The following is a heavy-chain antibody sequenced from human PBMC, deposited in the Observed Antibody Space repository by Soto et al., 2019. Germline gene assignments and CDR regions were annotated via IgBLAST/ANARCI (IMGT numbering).Heavy chain of an antibody. J-gene: IGHJ4*02. D-gene: IGHD2-2*02. CDR3: ATAGVPTAIDS. CDR2: FDPEDGET. CDR1: GYTFTDYY. Sequence: GASVKVSCKASGYTFTDYYIHWVRQAPGKGLEWMGGFDPEDGETIYAQKFQGRVTMTEDTSTDTAYMELSSLRSEDTAVYYCATAGVPTAIDSWGQGTLVTVSS. V-gene: IGHV1-24*01.